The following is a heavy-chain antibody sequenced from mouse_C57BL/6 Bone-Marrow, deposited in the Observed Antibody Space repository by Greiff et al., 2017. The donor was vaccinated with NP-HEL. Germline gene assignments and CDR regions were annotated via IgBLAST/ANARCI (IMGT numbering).Heavy chain of an antibody. D-gene: IGHD1-1*01. CDR2: IRFKSDDYAT. CDR1: GFTFSNYW. CDR3: TGGTTVVDEYFDY. V-gene: IGHV6-3*01. J-gene: IGHJ2*01. Sequence: EVNVEESGGGLVQPGGSLKLSCVASGFTFSNYWMNWVRQSPEQGLEWVAQIRFKSDDYATHYAESVNGRFTISRDDSKSSVYLQMNNVRAEGAGIYYCTGGTTVVDEYFDYWGKGTTVTVSS.